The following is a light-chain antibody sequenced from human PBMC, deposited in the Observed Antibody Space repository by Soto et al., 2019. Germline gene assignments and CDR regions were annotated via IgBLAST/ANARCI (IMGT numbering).Light chain of an antibody. CDR1: SGHSTYA. CDR2: INSDGSH. CDR3: QSWGTGIQV. J-gene: IGLJ3*02. Sequence: QLELTQSPSASASLGASVKLTCTLSSGHSTYAIAWHQQQSEKGPRFLMKINSDGSHSKGDGIPDRFSGSSSGAERHLTISSLQSEDEADYYCQSWGTGIQVFGGGTKLTVL. V-gene: IGLV4-69*01.